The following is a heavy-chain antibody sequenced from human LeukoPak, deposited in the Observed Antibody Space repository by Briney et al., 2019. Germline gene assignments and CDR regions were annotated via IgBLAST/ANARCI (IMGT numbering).Heavy chain of an antibody. CDR2: IHRSGST. CDR3: ARRSYDSGNFYNGWYFDY. Sequence: SETLSLTCGVYDGSFSGCQWNWIRQPPGKGLEWIGEIHRSGSTNYNPSLKSRVTISVDTSENQFSLNLSSVTAADTAVYYCARRSYDSGNFYNGWYFDYWGQGTLVTVSS. D-gene: IGHD3-10*01. CDR1: DGSFSGCQ. V-gene: IGHV4-34*01. J-gene: IGHJ4*02.